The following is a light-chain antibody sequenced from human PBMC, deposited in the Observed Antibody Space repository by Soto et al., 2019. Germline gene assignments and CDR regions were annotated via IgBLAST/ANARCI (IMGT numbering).Light chain of an antibody. CDR2: DVT. CDR1: SSDVGGFNY. J-gene: IGLJ1*01. CDR3: ISFISSSTYV. V-gene: IGLV2-14*03. Sequence: QSALTQPASVSGSPGQSITISCTGTSSDVGGFNYVSWYKQHPGKAPKLMIYDVTNRPSGVSYRFSGSKSGNTASLTISGLQAEDEADYFCISFISSSTYVLGTGTKVTVL.